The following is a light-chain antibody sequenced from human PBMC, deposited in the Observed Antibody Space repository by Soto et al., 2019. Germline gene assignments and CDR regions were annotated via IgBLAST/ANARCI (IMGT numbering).Light chain of an antibody. CDR3: GTWDSSLSAGV. J-gene: IGLJ3*02. Sequence: QSVLTQPPSVSAAPGQKVTISCSGSSSNIGNNYASWYQQLPGTAPKLLIYDNNQRPSGIPDRFSGSKSGTSATLDITGLQTGDEADYYCGTWDSSLSAGVFGGGTKLTVL. V-gene: IGLV1-51*01. CDR2: DNN. CDR1: SSNIGNNY.